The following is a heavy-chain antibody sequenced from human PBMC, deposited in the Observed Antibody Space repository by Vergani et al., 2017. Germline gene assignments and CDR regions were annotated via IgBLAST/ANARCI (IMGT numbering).Heavy chain of an antibody. D-gene: IGHD3-3*01. CDR3: AKDFWGRYDFWSGLWGYYYGMDV. CDR2: ISSSSSYI. Sequence: EVQLVESGGGLVKPGGSLRLSCAASGFTFSSYSMNWVRQAPGKGLEWVSSISSSSSYIYYADSVKGRFTISRDNSKNTLYLQMNSLRAEDTAVYYCAKDFWGRYDFWSGLWGYYYGMDVWGQGP. V-gene: IGHV3-21*01. J-gene: IGHJ6*02. CDR1: GFTFSSYS.